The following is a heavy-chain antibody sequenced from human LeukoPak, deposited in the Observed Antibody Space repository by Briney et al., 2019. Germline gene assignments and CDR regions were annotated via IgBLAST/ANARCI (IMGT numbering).Heavy chain of an antibody. CDR2: IYYSGST. J-gene: IGHJ4*02. CDR3: ARRAWGYSSTWYFDY. Sequence: SETLSLTCTVSGGSISSSTYYWGWIRQPPGKGREWIGSIYYSGSTYYNPSLKSRVTISVDTSKNQFSLKLSSVTAADTAVYYCARRAWGYSSTWYFDYWGQGTLVTVSS. V-gene: IGHV4-39*01. CDR1: GGSISSSTYY. D-gene: IGHD6-13*01.